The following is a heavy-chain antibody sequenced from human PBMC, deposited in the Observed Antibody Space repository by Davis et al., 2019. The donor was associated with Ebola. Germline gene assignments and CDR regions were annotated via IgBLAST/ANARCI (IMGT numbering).Heavy chain of an antibody. CDR3: AREGGIAGATEYFQH. CDR1: GFTFTDYY. D-gene: IGHD1-26*01. Sequence: GESLKISCAASGFTFTDYYMSWIRQAPGKGLEWVSYISSSGSNIYFADSVKGRFTISRDNSKNTLYLQMDSLRGEDTAMYFCAREGGIAGATEYFQHWGQGTLVTVSS. J-gene: IGHJ1*01. CDR2: ISSSGSNI. V-gene: IGHV3-11*04.